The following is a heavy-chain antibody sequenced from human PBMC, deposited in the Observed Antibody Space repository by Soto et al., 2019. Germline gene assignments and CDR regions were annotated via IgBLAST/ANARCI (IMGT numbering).Heavy chain of an antibody. CDR2: INAGNGNT. D-gene: IGHD3-22*01. CDR3: ARDNHYYDSSGYGY. Sequence: ASVKVSCNXSGYTFTSYAIHWVRQAPGQRLERMGWINAGNGNTKYSQKFQGRVTITRDTSASTAYMELSSLRSEDTAVYYCARDNHYYDSSGYGYWGQGTLVTVSS. CDR1: GYTFTSYA. J-gene: IGHJ4*02. V-gene: IGHV1-3*01.